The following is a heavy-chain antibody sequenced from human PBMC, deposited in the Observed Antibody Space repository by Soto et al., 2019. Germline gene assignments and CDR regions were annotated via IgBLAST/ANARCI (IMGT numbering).Heavy chain of an antibody. D-gene: IGHD1-26*01. V-gene: IGHV1-2*02. J-gene: IGHJ5*02. Sequence: QVQLVQSGAEVKKPGASVKVSCKASGYTFTGYYMHWVRQAPGQGLGWMGWINPNSGGTDYAQKFQGRVTMTRDTSISTAYMELSRLRSDDTAVYYCAGGVLSGSYYNWFDPWGQGTPVTVSS. CDR3: AGGVLSGSYYNWFDP. CDR2: INPNSGGT. CDR1: GYTFTGYY.